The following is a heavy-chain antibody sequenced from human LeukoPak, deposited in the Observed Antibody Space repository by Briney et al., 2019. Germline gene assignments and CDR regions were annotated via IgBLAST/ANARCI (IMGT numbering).Heavy chain of an antibody. CDR3: ARDQGYFDL. CDR2: IYTSGST. V-gene: IGHV4-61*02. Sequence: RSSETLSLTCTVSGGSISSGSYYWSWIRQPAGKGLEWIGRIYTSGSTNYNPSLKSRVTISVDTSKNQFSLKLSSVTAADTAVYYCARDQGYFDLWGRGTLVTVSS. J-gene: IGHJ2*01. CDR1: GGSISSGSYY.